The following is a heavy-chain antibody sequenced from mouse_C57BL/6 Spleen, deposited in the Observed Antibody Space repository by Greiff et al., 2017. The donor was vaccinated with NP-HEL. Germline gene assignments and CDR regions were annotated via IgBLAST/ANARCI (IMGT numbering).Heavy chain of an antibody. CDR3: RGAY. Sequence: VQLQPSGPELVKPGASVKMSCKASGYTFTDYYMHWVKQKPGKGLEWIGELPPGSGNTYYNEQFKGKATLTADTSSSTAYLQLSSLTSEDSAVYFCARGAYWGQGTLVTVSA. CDR1: YTFTDYYM. V-gene: IGHV1-83*01. J-gene: IGHJ3*01. CDR2: PPGSGNTY.